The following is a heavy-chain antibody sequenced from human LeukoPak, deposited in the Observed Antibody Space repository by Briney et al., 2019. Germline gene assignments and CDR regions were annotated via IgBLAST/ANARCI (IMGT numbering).Heavy chain of an antibody. J-gene: IGHJ6*03. Sequence: GESLKISCKGSGYSFTSYWIGWVRQMPGKGLEWMGIMYPGDSDTRYSPSFQGQVTISADQSISTAYLQWSSLKASDTAIYYCARLWYGSGSYYRAHYMDVWGKGTMVTIFS. CDR3: ARLWYGSGSYYRAHYMDV. D-gene: IGHD3-10*01. CDR2: MYPGDSDT. V-gene: IGHV5-51*01. CDR1: GYSFTSYW.